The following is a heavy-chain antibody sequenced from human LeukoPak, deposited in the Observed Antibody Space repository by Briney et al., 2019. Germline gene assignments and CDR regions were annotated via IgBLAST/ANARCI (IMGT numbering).Heavy chain of an antibody. D-gene: IGHD2-2*01. J-gene: IGHJ5*02. V-gene: IGHV3-23*01. CDR1: GFLFSSYA. Sequence: PGGSLRLFCAASGFLFSSYAMSWVRQAPGKGLEWVSAISGSGGSTLYPDSVRGRFTISRDNSKSTLYLQMNSLRAEDTGVYYCAKGANFVVVPAAVNWFDPWGQGTLVTVSS. CDR2: ISGSGGST. CDR3: AKGANFVVVPAAVNWFDP.